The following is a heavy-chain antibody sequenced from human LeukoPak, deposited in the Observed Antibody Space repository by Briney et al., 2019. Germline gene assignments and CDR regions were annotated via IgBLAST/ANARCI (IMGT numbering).Heavy chain of an antibody. CDR2: ISWNSGSM. V-gene: IGHV3-9*01. CDR1: GFTFDDYA. Sequence: GGSLRLSCAASGFTFDDYAMHWVRQAPGKGLEWVSGISWNSGSMDYADSVKGRFTISRDNAKNSLYLQMNSLRAEDTALYYCAKDIFTGIAAAGAIDYWGQGTLVTVSS. CDR3: AKDIFTGIAAAGAIDY. D-gene: IGHD6-13*01. J-gene: IGHJ4*02.